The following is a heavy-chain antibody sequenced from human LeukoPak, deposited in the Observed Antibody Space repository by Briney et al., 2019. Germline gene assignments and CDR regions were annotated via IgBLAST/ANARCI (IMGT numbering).Heavy chain of an antibody. D-gene: IGHD6-6*01. Sequence: PGGSLRLSCAASGFTLSSYAMSWVRQAPGKGLECVSTISGDGDSTYYADSVKGRFTISRDKSKNTLYLQMDSLRAEDTAVYYCAKDQYRDYFRGADYWGQGTLVTVSS. J-gene: IGHJ4*02. CDR3: AKDQYRDYFRGADY. CDR1: GFTLSSYA. CDR2: ISGDGDST. V-gene: IGHV3-23*01.